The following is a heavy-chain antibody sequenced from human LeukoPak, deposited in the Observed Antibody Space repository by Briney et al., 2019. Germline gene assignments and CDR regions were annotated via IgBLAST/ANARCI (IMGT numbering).Heavy chain of an antibody. D-gene: IGHD6-13*01. CDR2: ISWDGGST. CDR3: AKDYEIAAAGRQGFAFDI. CDR1: GFTFDDYT. V-gene: IGHV3-43*01. Sequence: PGGSLRLSCAASGFTFDDYTMHWVRQAPGKGLEWVSLISWDGGSTYYADSVKGRFTISRDNSKNSLYLQMSSLRTEDTALYYCAKDYEIAAAGRQGFAFDIWGHGTMVTVSS. J-gene: IGHJ3*02.